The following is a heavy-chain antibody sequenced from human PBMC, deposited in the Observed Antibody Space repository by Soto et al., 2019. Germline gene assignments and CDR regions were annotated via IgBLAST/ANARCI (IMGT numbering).Heavy chain of an antibody. CDR3: AKYLGPLILLNYNFYGLDV. Sequence: EEQLVETGGGVIQRGGSLRLSCNASGFTVSSTYMSWVRQAPGMGLEWVAVIESGGSTHYADSVKGRFTISRDIPKNIIYLPLHTLRAENTAVYYCAKYLGPLILLNYNFYGLDVWGQGTTVTVSS. CDR1: GFTVSSTY. V-gene: IGHV3-53*02. CDR2: IESGGST. D-gene: IGHD3-16*01. J-gene: IGHJ6*02.